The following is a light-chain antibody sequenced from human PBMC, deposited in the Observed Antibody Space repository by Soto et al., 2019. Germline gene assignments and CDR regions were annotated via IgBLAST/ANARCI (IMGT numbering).Light chain of an antibody. J-gene: IGKJ4*01. Sequence: EIVLTQSPGTLSLSPGERATLSCRASQSVNSIYLTWYQQKPGQAPRLLIYGASSRATGIPDRFSGSGSGTDFTLTISRLEPEDFAVYYCQQYGSSPRTFGGGTKVDI. CDR2: GAS. V-gene: IGKV3-20*01. CDR3: QQYGSSPRT. CDR1: QSVNSIY.